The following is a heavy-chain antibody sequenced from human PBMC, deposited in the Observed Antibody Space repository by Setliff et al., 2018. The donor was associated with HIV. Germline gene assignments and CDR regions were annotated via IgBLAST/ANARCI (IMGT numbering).Heavy chain of an antibody. J-gene: IGHJ6*03. Sequence: GGSLRLSCAASAFTFSNAWMNWVRQAPGKGLEWVSSITTDSSYIFDADSVKGRFTISRDNAQNSLYLQMNNLRVEDTAVYYCARDGTRLLAAMDVWGKGTTVTVSS. CDR1: AFTFSNAW. CDR3: ARDGTRLLAAMDV. CDR2: ITTDSSYI. V-gene: IGHV3-21*01.